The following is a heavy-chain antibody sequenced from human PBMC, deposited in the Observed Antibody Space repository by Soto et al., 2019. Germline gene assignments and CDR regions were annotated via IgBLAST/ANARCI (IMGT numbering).Heavy chain of an antibody. J-gene: IGHJ5*02. Sequence: SETLSLTCTVSGASISRYYWSWIRQSPGKGLEWIGYLYNTGSTIYNPSLKSRVTISVDTSKNQFSLKMNSVTAADTAVYCCARETYGDYVGYFDPWGQGNLVTGS. CDR1: GASISRYY. CDR3: ARETYGDYVGYFDP. CDR2: LYNTGST. V-gene: IGHV4-59*12. D-gene: IGHD4-17*01.